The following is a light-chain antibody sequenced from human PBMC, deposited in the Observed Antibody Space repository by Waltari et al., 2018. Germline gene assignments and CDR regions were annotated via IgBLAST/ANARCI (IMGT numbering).Light chain of an antibody. CDR2: DAS. CDR1: QNINKY. CDR3: QKYGSLPAT. Sequence: PGERATLSCRASQNINKYLAWYQHKPGQAPRLLIYDASSRATGIPDRFSGSGSGTDFSLTISRLEPEDFAVYYCQKYGSLPATFGQGTKVEIK. J-gene: IGKJ1*01. V-gene: IGKV3-20*01.